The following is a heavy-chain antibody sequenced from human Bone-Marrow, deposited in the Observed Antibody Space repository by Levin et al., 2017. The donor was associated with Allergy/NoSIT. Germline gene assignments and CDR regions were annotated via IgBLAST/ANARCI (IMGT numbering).Heavy chain of an antibody. CDR2: ISGSGTTT. CDR1: GFNFGDYY. D-gene: IGHD1-1*01. V-gene: IGHV3-11*01. J-gene: IGHJ4*02. Sequence: GESLKISCISSGFNFGDYYMNWIRQAPGKGLEWVSYISGSGTTTYYADSVEGRFTISRDNAKNSLYLQMNGLGVEDSAVYYCSRNHPVQLWAIDYWGQGALVTVSS. CDR3: SRNHPVQLWAIDY.